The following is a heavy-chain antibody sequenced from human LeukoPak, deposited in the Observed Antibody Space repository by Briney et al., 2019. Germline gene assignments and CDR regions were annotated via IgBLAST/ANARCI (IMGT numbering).Heavy chain of an antibody. V-gene: IGHV4-30-4*08. CDR2: IYYSGST. CDR1: GGSISSGDYY. D-gene: IGHD2-2*01. Sequence: PSRTLSLTCTVSGGSISSGDYYWSWIRQPPGKGLEWIGYIYYSGSTYYNPSLKSRVTISVDTSKNQFSLKVSSVTAADTAVYYCARRPSPGYFQHWGQGTLVTVSS. J-gene: IGHJ1*01. CDR3: ARRPSPGYFQH.